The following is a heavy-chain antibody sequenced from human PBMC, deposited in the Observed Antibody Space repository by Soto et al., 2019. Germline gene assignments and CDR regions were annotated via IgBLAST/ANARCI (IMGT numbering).Heavy chain of an antibody. J-gene: IGHJ4*02. CDR3: ARANYGDPVSGFDY. V-gene: IGHV3-7*04. Sequence: GGSLRLSCAASGFTFSSYWMSWVSQAPGKGLEWVANIKQDGSEKYYVDSVKGRFTISRDNAKNSLYLQMNSLRAEDTAVYYCARANYGDPVSGFDYWGQGTLVTVSS. D-gene: IGHD4-17*01. CDR1: GFTFSSYW. CDR2: IKQDGSEK.